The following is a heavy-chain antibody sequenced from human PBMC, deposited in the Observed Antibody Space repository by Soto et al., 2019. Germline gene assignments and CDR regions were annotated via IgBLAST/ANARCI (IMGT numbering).Heavy chain of an antibody. V-gene: IGHV4-30-2*01. CDR3: ARQRGHIAAAGTFYYYGMDV. J-gene: IGHJ6*02. CDR1: GGSISSGGYS. D-gene: IGHD6-13*01. Sequence: SETLSLTCAVSGGSISSGGYSWSWIRQPPGKGLEWIGYIYHSGSTYYNPSLKSRVTISVDRSKNQFSLKLSSVTAADTAVYYCARQRGHIAAAGTFYYYGMDVWGQGTTVTVSS. CDR2: IYHSGST.